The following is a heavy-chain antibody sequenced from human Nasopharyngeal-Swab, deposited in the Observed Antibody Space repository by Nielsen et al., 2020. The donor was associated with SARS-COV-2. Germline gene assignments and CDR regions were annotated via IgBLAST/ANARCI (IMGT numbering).Heavy chain of an antibody. V-gene: IGHV1-46*01. J-gene: IGHJ3*02. CDR2: INPSAGST. CDR1: GYTFTSYY. Sequence: ASVKVSCKASGYTFTSYYTHWMRQAPGQGLEWMGIINPSAGSTSFAQKFQGRVTITRDTSTTTVYMEVTSLRSEDTAVYYCARTDVGSNGAFDIWGQGTLVTVSS. CDR3: ARTDVGSNGAFDI. D-gene: IGHD1-26*01.